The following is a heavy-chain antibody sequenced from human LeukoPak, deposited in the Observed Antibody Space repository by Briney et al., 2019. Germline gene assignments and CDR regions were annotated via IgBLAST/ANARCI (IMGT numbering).Heavy chain of an antibody. CDR1: GFTFHDYG. J-gene: IGHJ4*02. D-gene: IGHD2-21*02. V-gene: IGHV3-20*04. Sequence: GGSLRLSCAASGFTFHDYGMGWVRQAPGKGLEWGSGISDNGGSTVYAGSVKGRFTISRDNAKNSLYLQMNSLRAEDTALYYCASAYCGGDCYPDYWGQGTLVTVSS. CDR2: ISDNGGST. CDR3: ASAYCGGDCYPDY.